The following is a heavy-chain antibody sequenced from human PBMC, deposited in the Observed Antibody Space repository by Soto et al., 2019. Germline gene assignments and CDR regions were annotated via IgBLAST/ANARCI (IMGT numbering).Heavy chain of an antibody. D-gene: IGHD3-10*01. V-gene: IGHV3-33*01. CDR2: IWYDGSNK. CDR3: AREDYGSGSFVY. Sequence: QVQLVESGGGVVQPGRSLRLSCAASEFTFSSYGMHWVRQAPGKGLEWVAVIWYDGSNKYYADSVKGRFTISRANSKNTLYLQMISLRAEDTAVYYCAREDYGSGSFVYWGQGTLVTVSS. CDR1: EFTFSSYG. J-gene: IGHJ4*02.